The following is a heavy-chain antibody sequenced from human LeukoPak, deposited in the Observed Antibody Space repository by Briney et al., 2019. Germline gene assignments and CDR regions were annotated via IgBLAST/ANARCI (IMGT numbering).Heavy chain of an antibody. CDR3: ARGLLQRDFWSGYQAARINPFDY. D-gene: IGHD3-3*01. Sequence: GASVKVSCKASGYTFTGYYMHWVRQAPGQGLEWMGWINPNSGGTNYAQKFQGRFTMTRDTSSSTSYMELSRLRSDDTPVYNCARGLLQRDFWSGYQAARINPFDYCGQGALVTVSS. CDR2: INPNSGGT. V-gene: IGHV1-2*02. J-gene: IGHJ4*02. CDR1: GYTFTGYY.